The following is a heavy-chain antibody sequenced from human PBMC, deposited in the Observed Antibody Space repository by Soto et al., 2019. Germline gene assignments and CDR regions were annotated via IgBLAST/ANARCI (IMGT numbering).Heavy chain of an antibody. D-gene: IGHD6-19*01. CDR1: GFSLSSTRVA. J-gene: IGHJ4*02. V-gene: IGHV2-5*02. CDR3: AHSVVAGLGYYFDY. Sequence: QITLKESGPPLVKPTQTLTLTCTFSGFSLSSTRVAVGWIRQPPGKALEWLALIYWDDDKRYSPFLKSRLTITKDTSKNQVVLTMTKMDPVDTATYYCAHSVVAGLGYYFDYWGQGTLVTVSS. CDR2: IYWDDDK.